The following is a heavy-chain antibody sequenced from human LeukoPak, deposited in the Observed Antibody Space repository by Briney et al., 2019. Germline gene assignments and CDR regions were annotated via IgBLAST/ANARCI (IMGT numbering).Heavy chain of an antibody. J-gene: IGHJ4*02. V-gene: IGHV3-30*04. D-gene: IGHD6-13*01. CDR2: ISYDGNNK. Sequence: GRSLRLSCAASGFAFSTYAMHWVRQAPGKGLEWVAVISYDGNNKYYADSVKGRFTISRDKSKNTLYLQMNSLRAEDTAVHYCARNFGPYSSTWYSEDYWGQGTLVTVSS. CDR3: ARNFGPYSSTWYSEDY. CDR1: GFAFSTYA.